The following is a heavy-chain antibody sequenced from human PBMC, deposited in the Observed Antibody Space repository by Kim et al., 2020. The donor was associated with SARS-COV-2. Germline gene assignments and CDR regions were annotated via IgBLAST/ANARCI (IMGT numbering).Heavy chain of an antibody. D-gene: IGHD6-13*01. CDR2: INHSGST. CDR3: ARVLRIAAAGILNWFDP. V-gene: IGHV4-34*01. J-gene: IGHJ5*02. CDR1: GGSFSGYY. Sequence: SETLSLTCAVYGGSFSGYYWSWIRQPPGKGLEWIGEINHSGSTNYNPSLKSRVTISVDTSKNQFSLKLSSVTAADTAVYYCARVLRIAAAGILNWFDPWGQGTLVTVSS.